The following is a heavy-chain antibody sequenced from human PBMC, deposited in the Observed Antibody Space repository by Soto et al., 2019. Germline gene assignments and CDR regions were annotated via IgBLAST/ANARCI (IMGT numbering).Heavy chain of an antibody. CDR1: GGTFSSYA. Sequence: ASVKVSCKASGGTFSSYAIGWVRQAPGQGLEWMGGIIPIFGTANYAQKFQGRVTITADESTSTAYMELSSLRSEDTAVYYCSTTTTVTRYYYYYGMDVWGQGTTVTVSS. D-gene: IGHD4-17*01. J-gene: IGHJ6*02. CDR3: STTTTVTRYYYYYGMDV. V-gene: IGHV1-69*13. CDR2: IIPIFGTA.